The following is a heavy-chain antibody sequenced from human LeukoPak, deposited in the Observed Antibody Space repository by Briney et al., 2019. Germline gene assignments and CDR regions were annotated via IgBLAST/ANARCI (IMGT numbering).Heavy chain of an antibody. CDR1: GGSISSGGYY. D-gene: IGHD3-22*01. J-gene: IGHJ6*02. CDR3: ARDRQYYDREGHGMDV. Sequence: SETLSLTCNVTGGSISSGGYYWSWIRQQPGKGLEWIGYIYYSGSTYYNPSLKSRVTISVDTSKSQLSLKLSSVTAADTAVYYCARDRQYYDREGHGMDVWGQGTTVIVSS. V-gene: IGHV4-31*03. CDR2: IYYSGST.